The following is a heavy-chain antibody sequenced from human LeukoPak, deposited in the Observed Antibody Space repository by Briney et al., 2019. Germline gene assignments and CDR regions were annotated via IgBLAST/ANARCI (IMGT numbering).Heavy chain of an antibody. CDR2: VSGATGNS. J-gene: IGHJ4*02. D-gene: IGHD3-22*01. CDR3: AKDHQCYDRSGYCPIDY. Sequence: GGSLRLSCAASGFTFSTYGMNWVRQAPGKGLEWVSSVSGATGNSYYVGSVKGRFTISRDDSKNTLYLQMGSLRAEDTAVYYCAKDHQCYDRSGYCPIDYWAREPWSPSPQ. CDR1: GFTFSTYG. V-gene: IGHV3-23*01.